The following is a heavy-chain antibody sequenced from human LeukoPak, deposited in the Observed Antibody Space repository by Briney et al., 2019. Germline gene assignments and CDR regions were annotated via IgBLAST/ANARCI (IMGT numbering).Heavy chain of an antibody. D-gene: IGHD3-10*01. CDR1: GFTFTNNF. J-gene: IGHJ6*03. CDR3: ARNPLVWFGDLGIFHYYHYMDV. CDR2: IKEDGSEK. Sequence: GGSLRLSCAASGFTFTNNFMSWVRQAPGKGLEWVANIKEDGSEKNSVDSVKGRFTISRDNAGDSLYLQMNSLRAEDTAVYYCARNPLVWFGDLGIFHYYHYMDVWGKGTAVTISS. V-gene: IGHV3-7*01.